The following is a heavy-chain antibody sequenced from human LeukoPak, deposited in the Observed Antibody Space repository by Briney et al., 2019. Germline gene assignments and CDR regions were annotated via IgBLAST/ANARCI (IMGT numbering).Heavy chain of an antibody. Sequence: SQTLSLTCTVSGGSISSYYWSWIRQPAGKGLEWIGRIYTSGSTNYNPSLKSRVTMSVDTSKNQFSLKLSSVTAADTAVYYCATWCRSTSCHDAFDIWGQGTMVTVSS. V-gene: IGHV4-4*07. CDR1: GGSISSYY. CDR3: ATWCRSTSCHDAFDI. D-gene: IGHD2-2*01. CDR2: IYTSGST. J-gene: IGHJ3*02.